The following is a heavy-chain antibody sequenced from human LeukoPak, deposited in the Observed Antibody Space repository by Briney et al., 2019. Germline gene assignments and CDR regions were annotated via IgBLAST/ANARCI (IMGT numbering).Heavy chain of an antibody. CDR3: ARVAAAAIYYYYGMDV. CDR2: ISAYNGNT. Sequence: ASVKVSCKASGYTFTSYGISWERQAPGQGLEWMGWISAYNGNTNYAQKLQGRVTMTTDTSTSTAYMELRSLRSDDTAVYYCARVAAAAIYYYYGMDVWGQGTTVTVSS. CDR1: GYTFTSYG. J-gene: IGHJ6*02. D-gene: IGHD6-13*01. V-gene: IGHV1-18*01.